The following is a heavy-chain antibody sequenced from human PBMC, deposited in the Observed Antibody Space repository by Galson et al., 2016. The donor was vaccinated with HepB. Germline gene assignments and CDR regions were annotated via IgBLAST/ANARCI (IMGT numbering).Heavy chain of an antibody. CDR1: GGSISPYY. V-gene: IGHV4-59*01. D-gene: IGHD3-16*01. Sequence: SETLSLTCTVSGGSISPYYWSWIRQPPGRGLEWIGYISQSGYSNYNPSLKSRVTISVDTSKKQFSLKVTSVTAADTAVYYCARGPNHLRLNDAFDLSGQGTMVSVSS. CDR2: ISQSGYS. J-gene: IGHJ3*01. CDR3: ARGPNHLRLNDAFDL.